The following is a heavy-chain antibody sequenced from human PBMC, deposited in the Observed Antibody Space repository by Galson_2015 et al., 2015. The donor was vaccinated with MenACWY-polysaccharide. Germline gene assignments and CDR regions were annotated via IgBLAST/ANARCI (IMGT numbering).Heavy chain of an antibody. CDR3: ARSCGGDCFYYYGMDV. Sequence: SLRLSCAASGFAFSSYSMNWVRQAPGKGLEWVSYISSGSSTIYYADSVKGRFTISRDNAKNSLYLQMNSLRDEDTAICYCARSCGGDCFYYYGMDVWGQGTTVTVSS. V-gene: IGHV3-48*02. J-gene: IGHJ6*02. CDR1: GFAFSSYS. CDR2: ISSGSSTI. D-gene: IGHD2-21*02.